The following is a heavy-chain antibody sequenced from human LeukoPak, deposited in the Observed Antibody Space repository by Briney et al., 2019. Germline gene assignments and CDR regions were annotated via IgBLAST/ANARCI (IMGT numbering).Heavy chain of an antibody. V-gene: IGHV3-23*01. D-gene: IGHD6-13*01. CDR2: ISGSGGST. CDR3: AKEPGIAAAAPTNWFDP. CDR1: GFTFSSYA. Sequence: GGSLRLSCAASGFTFSSYAMSWVRQAPGKGLEWVSAISGSGGSTYYADSVKGRFTISRDNSKNTLYLQMNSLRAEDTAVYYCAKEPGIAAAAPTNWFDPWGQNPGHRLL. J-gene: IGHJ5*02.